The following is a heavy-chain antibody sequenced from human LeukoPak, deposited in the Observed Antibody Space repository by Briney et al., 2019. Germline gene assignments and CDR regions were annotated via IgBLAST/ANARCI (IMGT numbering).Heavy chain of an antibody. Sequence: GSLRLSCAASGFTFSSYGMHWVRQAPGKGLEWVAVIWYDGSNKYYADSVKGRFTISRDNSKNTLYLQMNSLRAEDTAVYYCARGADYHDSSGYCWGQGTLVTVSS. D-gene: IGHD3-22*01. J-gene: IGHJ4*02. CDR2: IWYDGSNK. V-gene: IGHV3-33*01. CDR3: ARGADYHDSSGYC. CDR1: GFTFSSYG.